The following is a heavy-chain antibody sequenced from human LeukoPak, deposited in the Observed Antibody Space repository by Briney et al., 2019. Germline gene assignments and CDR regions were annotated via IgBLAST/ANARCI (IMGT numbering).Heavy chain of an antibody. V-gene: IGHV3-43*02. J-gene: IGHJ4*02. CDR1: GFTFAAYA. D-gene: IGHD1-7*01. CDR3: ARASPRGWYHWNYYFDS. CDR2: ISGDGTGS. Sequence: AGSLRLSCAASGFTFAAYAMHWVRHAPGRGLEWFFLISGDGTGSYYAVSVKGRFTISRDNSKNYPYLQMNRLRTEDTALYYCARASPRGWYHWNYYFDSWGQGSLVTVSS.